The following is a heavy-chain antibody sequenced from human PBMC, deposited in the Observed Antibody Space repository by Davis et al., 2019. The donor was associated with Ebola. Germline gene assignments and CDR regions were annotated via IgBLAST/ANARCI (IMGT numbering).Heavy chain of an antibody. CDR2: INAGNGNT. CDR1: GYTFTTYA. J-gene: IGHJ5*02. V-gene: IGHV1-3*01. D-gene: IGHD2-2*01. CDR3: ARGGYCSSDSCYERGFDP. Sequence: ASVKVSCKASGYTFTTYAMHWVRQAPGQRLAWMGWINAGNGNTKYSQKFQGRVTITRDTSASTAHMELSSLRSEDTAVYYCARGGYCSSDSCYERGFDPWGQGTLVTVSS.